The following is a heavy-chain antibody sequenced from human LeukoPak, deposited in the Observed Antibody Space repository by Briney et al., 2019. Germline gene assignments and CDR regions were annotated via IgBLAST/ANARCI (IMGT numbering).Heavy chain of an antibody. D-gene: IGHD1-26*01. V-gene: IGHV3-21*01. CDR3: ARVGLSGSFPYYFYYGMDV. CDR2: ISSSSSYI. J-gene: IGHJ6*02. Sequence: GGSLILSCDASGFTFSSYSMNWVRPAPGKGLEWVSSISSSSSYIYYADSVKGRFTISRDNAKNSLYLQMNSLRAEDTAVYYCARVGLSGSFPYYFYYGMDVWGQGTTVTVSS. CDR1: GFTFSSYS.